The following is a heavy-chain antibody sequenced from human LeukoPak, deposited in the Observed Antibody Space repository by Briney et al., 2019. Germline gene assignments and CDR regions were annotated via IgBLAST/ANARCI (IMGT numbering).Heavy chain of an antibody. J-gene: IGHJ4*02. CDR2: INSISGGT. Sequence: ASVKVSCKASGYTFTDYYVHWVRQAPGQGLEWMGWINSISGGTSYAQKFQGRVTMTRDTSVSTAYMEVSRLRSDDTAVYYCARGVLITSNILNYWGQGTLVTVSS. CDR1: GYTFTDYY. V-gene: IGHV1-2*02. D-gene: IGHD3-22*01. CDR3: ARGVLITSNILNY.